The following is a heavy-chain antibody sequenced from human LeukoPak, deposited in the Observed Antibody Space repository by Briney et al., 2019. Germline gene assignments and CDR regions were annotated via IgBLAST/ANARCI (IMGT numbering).Heavy chain of an antibody. Sequence: SETLSLTCTVSGGSISSYYWSWIRQPPGKGLEWIGYIYYSGSTNYNPSLKSRVTISVDTSKNQFSLKLSSVTAADTAVYYCARSYDFWSGYPMPYFDYWGQGTLVTVSS. D-gene: IGHD3-3*01. J-gene: IGHJ4*02. CDR3: ARSYDFWSGYPMPYFDY. CDR2: IYYSGST. CDR1: GGSISSYY. V-gene: IGHV4-59*01.